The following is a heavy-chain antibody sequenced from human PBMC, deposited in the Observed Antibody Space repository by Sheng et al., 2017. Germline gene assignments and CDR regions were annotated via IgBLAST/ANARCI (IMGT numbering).Heavy chain of an antibody. CDR1: GGSISSSNW. Sequence: QVQLQESGPGLVKPSGTLSLTCAVSGGSISSSNWWSWVRQPPGKGLGGGLGKVYHSGSTNYNPSLKSRVTISVDKSKNQFSLKLSSVTAADTAVYYCARDQAYYYGSGSYWDYWGQGTLVTVSS. V-gene: IGHV4-4*02. J-gene: IGHJ4*02. CDR2: VYHSGST. D-gene: IGHD3-10*01. CDR3: ARDQAYYYGSGSYWDY.